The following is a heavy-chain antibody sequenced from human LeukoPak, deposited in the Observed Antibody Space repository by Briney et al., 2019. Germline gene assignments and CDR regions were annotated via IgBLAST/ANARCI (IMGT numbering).Heavy chain of an antibody. D-gene: IGHD3-3*01. V-gene: IGHV3-15*01. CDR1: GFTFSNAW. J-gene: IGHJ4*02. Sequence: PGGSLRLSCAASGFTFSNAWMSWVRQAPGKGREWVGRIKSKTDGGTTDYAAPVKGRFTISRDDSKNTPYLQMNSLKTEDTAVYYCTTEYYDFWSGYYSDYWGQGTLVTVSS. CDR3: TTEYYDFWSGYYSDY. CDR2: IKSKTDGGTT.